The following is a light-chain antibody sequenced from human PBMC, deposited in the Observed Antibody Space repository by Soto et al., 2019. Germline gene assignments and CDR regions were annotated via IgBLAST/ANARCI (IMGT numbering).Light chain of an antibody. J-gene: IGLJ3*02. CDR1: SSNIGRRT. CDR2: SNN. Sequence: QSLLTQPPSASATPGQKVTISCSGSSSNIGRRTVNWYQHLPGTAPKLLIHSNNHRPSGVPDRCSGSKSGTSASLAIRGLQYEDEAHDYCATWDDTLNNWVFGGGTQLTFL. CDR3: ATWDDTLNNWV. V-gene: IGLV1-44*01.